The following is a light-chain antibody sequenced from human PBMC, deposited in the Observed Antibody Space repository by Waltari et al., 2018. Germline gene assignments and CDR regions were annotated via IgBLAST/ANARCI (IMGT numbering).Light chain of an antibody. V-gene: IGKV1-9*01. CDR1: QGIGSV. CDR3: QQFNSYPLT. Sequence: IQLTQSPSSLSASVGDRVTITCRASQGIGSVLAWYQQKPGKAPNLLIYAASTLQSGVPSRFSGSGSGTDFTLTISSLQPEDFATYYCQQFNSYPLTFGGGTKVEI. CDR2: AAS. J-gene: IGKJ4*01.